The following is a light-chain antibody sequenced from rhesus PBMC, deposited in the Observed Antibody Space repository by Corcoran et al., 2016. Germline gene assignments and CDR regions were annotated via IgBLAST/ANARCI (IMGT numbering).Light chain of an antibody. J-gene: IGKJ2*01. V-gene: IGKV1-74*01. CDR3: QHNYGPPYS. CDR1: EKVNNY. Sequence: IQMTQSPSSLSASVGDRVTLTCRASEKVNNYLNWYQQKSGKAPNLLIYKASSLQSGVPSRFSCSGSGTDFTFTITSLQSEDFAIYFCQHNYGPPYSFGQGTKVEIK. CDR2: KAS.